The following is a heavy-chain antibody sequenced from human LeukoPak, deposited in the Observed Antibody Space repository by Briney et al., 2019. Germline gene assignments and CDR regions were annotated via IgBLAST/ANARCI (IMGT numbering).Heavy chain of an antibody. V-gene: IGHV3-30*04. Sequence: GGSLRLSCAASGFTFSSYAMHWVRQAPGKGLEWVAVISYDGSNKYYADSVKGRFTISRDNSKNTLYLQMNSLRAEDTAVYYCARPFPYYDSSSYYTDYWGQGTLVTVSS. D-gene: IGHD3-22*01. CDR1: GFTFSSYA. CDR2: ISYDGSNK. J-gene: IGHJ4*02. CDR3: ARPFPYYDSSSYYTDY.